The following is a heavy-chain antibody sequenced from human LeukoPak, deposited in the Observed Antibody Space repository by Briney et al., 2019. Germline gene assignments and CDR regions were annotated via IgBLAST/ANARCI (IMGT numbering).Heavy chain of an antibody. CDR1: GFTFSSYG. CDR3: AKDLYSSGWYASWFDP. J-gene: IGHJ5*02. D-gene: IGHD6-19*01. Sequence: PGGSLRLSCAASGFTFSSYGMHWVRQAPGKGLEWVAFIRYDGSNKYYADSVKGRFTISRDNSKNTLYLQMNSLRAEDTAVYYCAKDLYSSGWYASWFDPWGQGTLGTVSS. CDR2: IRYDGSNK. V-gene: IGHV3-30*02.